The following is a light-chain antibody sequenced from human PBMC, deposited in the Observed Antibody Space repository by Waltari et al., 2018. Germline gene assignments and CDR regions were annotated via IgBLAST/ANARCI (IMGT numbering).Light chain of an antibody. CDR1: QSISRY. CDR2: DES. Sequence: EIMLTQSPGTLSLSPGERATLSCRASQSISRYLAWYQHKPGQAPRLLIYDESSRATGIPDRFSGSGSVTDFSLTISRLEPEDFAVYYCQKYGSLPATFGQGTKVEIK. J-gene: IGKJ1*01. V-gene: IGKV3-20*01. CDR3: QKYGSLPAT.